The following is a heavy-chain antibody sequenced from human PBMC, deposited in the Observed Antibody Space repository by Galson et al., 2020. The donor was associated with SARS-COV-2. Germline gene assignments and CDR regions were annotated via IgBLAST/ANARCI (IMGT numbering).Heavy chain of an antibody. D-gene: IGHD2-21*02. CDR2: IYPNGRT. J-gene: IGHJ2*01. CDR3: ARQGVNMIVLVTVPGWFFDL. V-gene: IGHV4-38-2*01. Sequence: SETLSLTCAVSGYSVSTTNYWSWVRLAPGKGLEWIGSIYPNGRTYYNPSLESRVTISVDTSRNQFSLTLASVTAADTAFYYCARQGVNMIVLVTVPGWFFDLWGRGTLVTVSS. CDR1: GYSVSTTNY.